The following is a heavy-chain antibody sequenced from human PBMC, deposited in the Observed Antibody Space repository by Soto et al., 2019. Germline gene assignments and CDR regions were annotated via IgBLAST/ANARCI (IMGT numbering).Heavy chain of an antibody. CDR1: GGTFSSDS. V-gene: IGHV1-69*12. D-gene: IGHD2-15*01. Sequence: QVQLVQSGAEVKKPGSSVKVSCKASGGTFSSDSFSWVRQAPGQGLEWMGGIIPMFDTPIYAQKFQDRDTITADESTSTAYMHLSSLRSGDTAVYYCARSGGLDRDFNYWGQGSLVTVSS. CDR2: IIPMFDTP. CDR3: ARSGGLDRDFNY. J-gene: IGHJ4*02.